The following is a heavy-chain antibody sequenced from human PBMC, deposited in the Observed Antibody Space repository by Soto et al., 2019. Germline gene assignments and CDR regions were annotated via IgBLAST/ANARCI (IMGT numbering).Heavy chain of an antibody. CDR2: IYWEDAK. V-gene: IGHV2-5*02. CDR1: GFSLSTSGVG. J-gene: IGHJ4*02. Sequence: QITLKESGPTLVKPTQTLTLTCTFSGFSLSTSGVGVGWIRQPPGKALECLGIIYWEDAKRYSPSLKSRLTITKDTSKNQVVLTMTNMDPVDTATYYCAHRLTSHCSGTSCSRVFAYWGQGALVTVSS. D-gene: IGHD2-15*01. CDR3: AHRLTSHCSGTSCSRVFAY.